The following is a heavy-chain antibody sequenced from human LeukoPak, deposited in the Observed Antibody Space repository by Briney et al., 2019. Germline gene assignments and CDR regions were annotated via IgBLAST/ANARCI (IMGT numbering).Heavy chain of an antibody. V-gene: IGHV3-15*01. Sequence: KPGGSLRLSCAASGFNFNDAWMSWVRQAPGKGLEWVGRLKSKGSGGATDYSAPVKGRFTITRDDSEKTLYLQMNSLKIEDTAVYFCAWELDASFGRRLENWGQGTLVTVAS. J-gene: IGHJ4*02. CDR2: LKSKGSGGAT. D-gene: IGHD3-10*01. CDR3: AWELDASFGRRLEN. CDR1: GFNFNDAW.